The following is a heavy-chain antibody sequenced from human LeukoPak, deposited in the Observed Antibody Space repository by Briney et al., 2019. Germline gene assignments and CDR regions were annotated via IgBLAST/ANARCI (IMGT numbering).Heavy chain of an antibody. D-gene: IGHD5-12*01. CDR2: IYYTGST. V-gene: IGHV4-59*01. J-gene: IGHJ3*02. Sequence: GSLRLSCAASGFTFSTYSINWVRQPPGKGLEWIGYIYYTGSTNYNPSLKSRVTISVDTSKIQFSLKLSSVTAADTAVYYCARIFGSGYDFRGAFDIWGQGTMVTVSS. CDR3: ARIFGSGYDFRGAFDI. CDR1: GFTFSTYS.